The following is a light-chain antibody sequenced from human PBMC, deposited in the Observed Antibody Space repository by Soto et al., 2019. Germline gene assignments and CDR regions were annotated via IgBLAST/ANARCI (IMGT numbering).Light chain of an antibody. Sequence: SYVLTQPPSVAVAPGTTASITCEGNNIGSKSVHWYQKKSGQAPVLVIHSDNDRPSGIPDRFSGSNSGNTATLTINRVEAGDEADYYCHVWDSITDHVVFGGGTKVTVL. J-gene: IGLJ2*01. CDR1: NIGSKS. V-gene: IGLV3-21*04. CDR3: HVWDSITDHVV. CDR2: SDN.